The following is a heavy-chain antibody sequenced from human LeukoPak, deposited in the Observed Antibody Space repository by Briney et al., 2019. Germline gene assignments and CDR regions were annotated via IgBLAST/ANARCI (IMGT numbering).Heavy chain of an antibody. CDR1: GFTFSNYG. D-gene: IGHD3-9*01. J-gene: IGHJ4*02. V-gene: IGHV3-30*02. CDR3: AKCERYFVWLSPLDY. CDR2: VRYDGSNE. Sequence: GGSLRLSCAASGFTFSNYGMHWVRQAPGKGLEWVAFVRYDGSNEYHADSVKGRFTISRDNSKNTLYLQMNSLRAEDTAVYYCAKCERYFVWLSPLDYWGQGTLVTVSS.